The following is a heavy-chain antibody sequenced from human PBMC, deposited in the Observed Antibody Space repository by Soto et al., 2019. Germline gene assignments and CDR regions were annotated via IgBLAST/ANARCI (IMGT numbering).Heavy chain of an antibody. Sequence: EVQLLESGGGLVQPGGSLRLSCAASGFTFSSYAMNWVRQAPGKGLEWVSVISGSGGSTYYADSVKGRFTISRDNSKNTLYLQMNSLRAEDTAVYYCAGRSSGWYFDYWGQGTLVTVSS. V-gene: IGHV3-23*01. D-gene: IGHD6-19*01. CDR2: ISGSGGST. CDR3: AGRSSGWYFDY. CDR1: GFTFSSYA. J-gene: IGHJ4*02.